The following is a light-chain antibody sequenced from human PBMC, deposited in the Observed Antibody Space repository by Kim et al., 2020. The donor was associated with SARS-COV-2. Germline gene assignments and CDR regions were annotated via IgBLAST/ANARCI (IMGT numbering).Light chain of an antibody. CDR3: QVWDTSSDPHVV. CDR2: YDS. J-gene: IGLJ2*01. V-gene: IGLV3-21*04. Sequence: PGKTASITGGGNNIGSKSVQWYQQKPGQAPGLVIYYDSVRPSGIPERFSGSNSGNTATLTISRVEAGDEADYYCQVWDTSSDPHVVFGGGTQLTVL. CDR1: NIGSKS.